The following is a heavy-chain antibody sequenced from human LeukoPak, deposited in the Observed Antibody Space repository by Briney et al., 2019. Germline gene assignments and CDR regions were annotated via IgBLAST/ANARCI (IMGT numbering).Heavy chain of an antibody. J-gene: IGHJ4*02. CDR2: ISSSSTYI. V-gene: IGHV3-21*01. Sequence: GGSLRLSCVASGFTFSTSWMNWVRQAPGKGLEWVSSISSSSTYIYYADSVKGRFTISRDNAKNSLYLQMNSLRAEDTAVYYCASDYHGSGSYSRFDYWGQGILVTASS. D-gene: IGHD3-10*01. CDR3: ASDYHGSGSYSRFDY. CDR1: GFTFSTSW.